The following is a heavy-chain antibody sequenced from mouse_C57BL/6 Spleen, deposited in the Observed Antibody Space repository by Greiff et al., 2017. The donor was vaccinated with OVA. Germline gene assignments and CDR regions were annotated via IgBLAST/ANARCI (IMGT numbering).Heavy chain of an antibody. CDR1: GFTFSDYG. D-gene: IGHD1-1*01. J-gene: IGHJ2*01. V-gene: IGHV5-17*01. CDR3: ARDYYGSGDY. Sequence: EVQLQQSGGGLVKPGGSLKLSCAASGFTFSDYGMHWVRQAPEKGLEWVAYISSGSSTIYYADTVKGRFTISRDNAKNTLFLQMTSLRSEDTAMYYCARDYYGSGDYWGQGTTLTVSS. CDR2: ISSGSSTI.